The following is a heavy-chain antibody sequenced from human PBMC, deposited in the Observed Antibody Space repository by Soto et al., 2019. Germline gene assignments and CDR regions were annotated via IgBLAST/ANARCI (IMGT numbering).Heavy chain of an antibody. CDR1: GGSISSGDYY. V-gene: IGHV4-30-4*01. D-gene: IGHD1-26*01. J-gene: IGHJ6*02. CDR3: ARDHGGRAPHGHGMDV. Sequence: QVQLQESGPGLVKPSQTLSLTCTVSGGSISSGDYYWSWIRQPPGKGLEWIGYIYYSGSTYYNPSRKSRVTIRGDPSKTRFSLKLGSWTAADTAVYYCARDHGGRAPHGHGMDVGGQGTTATGSS. CDR2: IYYSGST.